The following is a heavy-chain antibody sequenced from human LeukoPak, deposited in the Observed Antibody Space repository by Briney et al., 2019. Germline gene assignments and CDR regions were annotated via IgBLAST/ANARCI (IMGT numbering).Heavy chain of an antibody. CDR2: TYYRSKWYN. V-gene: IGHV6-1*01. CDR1: GDSVSSNSAA. J-gene: IGHJ3*02. CDR3: CHSLSGRTGAFDI. D-gene: IGHD2-21*01. Sequence: SQTLSLTCAISGDSVSSNSAAWNWIRQSQSIGLEWLGRTYYRSKWYNDYAVSVKSRITINPDTSKNQFSLQLDSVTPEDTAVYYCCHSLSGRTGAFDIWGRGTVVTVSS.